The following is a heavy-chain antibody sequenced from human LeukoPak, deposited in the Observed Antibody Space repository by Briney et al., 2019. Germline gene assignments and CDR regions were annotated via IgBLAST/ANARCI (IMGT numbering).Heavy chain of an antibody. CDR3: ARRGEMATIPLDY. D-gene: IGHD5-24*01. J-gene: IGHJ4*02. CDR1: GYNFTNYW. Sequence: GESLKISCSGSGYNFTNYWIGWVRQMPGKGLEWMGIIYPGDSDTRYSPSFQGQVTISADKSISTAYLQWSSLKASDTAMYYCARRGEMATIPLDYWVQGTLVTVSS. V-gene: IGHV5-51*01. CDR2: IYPGDSDT.